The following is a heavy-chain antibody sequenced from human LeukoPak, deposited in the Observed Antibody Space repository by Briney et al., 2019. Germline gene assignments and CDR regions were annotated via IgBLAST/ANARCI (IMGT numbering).Heavy chain of an antibody. V-gene: IGHV3-53*01. CDR2: IYSGGST. D-gene: IGHD2-15*01. CDR1: GFTVSSNY. J-gene: IGHJ6*04. CDR3: ARDVVVAAIYYGMDV. Sequence: GGSLRLSCAASGFTVSSNYMSWVRQAPGKGLEWVSVIYSGGSTYYADSVKGRFTISRDNSKNTLYLQMNSLRAEDTAVYYCARDVVVAAIYYGMDVWGKGTTVTASS.